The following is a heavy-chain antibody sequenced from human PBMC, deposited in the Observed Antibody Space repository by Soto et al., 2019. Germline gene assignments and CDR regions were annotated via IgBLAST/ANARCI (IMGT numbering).Heavy chain of an antibody. J-gene: IGHJ4*02. CDR2: ISYDGSNK. D-gene: IGHD3-22*01. V-gene: IGHV3-30-3*01. CDR1: GFTFSSYA. CDR3: ARDSVDSSGLYGCFDY. Sequence: LRLSCAASGFTFSSYAMHWVRQAPGKGLEWVAVISYDGSNKYYADSVKGRFTISRDNSKNTLYLQMNSLRAEDTAVYYCARDSVDSSGLYGCFDYWGQGTLVTVSS.